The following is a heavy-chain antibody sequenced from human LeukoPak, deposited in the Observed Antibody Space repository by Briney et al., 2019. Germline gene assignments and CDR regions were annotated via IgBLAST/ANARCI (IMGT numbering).Heavy chain of an antibody. Sequence: ASVKVSCKASGYTFTSYGISWVRQAPGQGLEWMGWISAYNGNTNYAQKLQGRVTMTTDTSTSTAYMELRSLRSDDTAVYYCARVRMEWRSALPSYFDYWGQGTLVTVSS. CDR1: GYTFTSYG. CDR2: ISAYNGNT. D-gene: IGHD3-3*01. J-gene: IGHJ4*02. V-gene: IGHV1-18*01. CDR3: ARVRMEWRSALPSYFDY.